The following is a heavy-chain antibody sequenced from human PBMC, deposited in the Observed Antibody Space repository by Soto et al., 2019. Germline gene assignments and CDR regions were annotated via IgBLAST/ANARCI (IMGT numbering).Heavy chain of an antibody. CDR3: ARRLKYQLFPFDY. CDR2: INHSGST. Sequence: QVQLQQWGAGLLKPSETLSLTCAVYGGSFSGYYWSWIRQPPGKGLEWIGEINHSGSTNYNPSLKSRVTISVDTSKNQFSLKLSSVTAADTAVYYCARRLKYQLFPFDYWGQGTLVTVSS. CDR1: GGSFSGYY. J-gene: IGHJ4*02. D-gene: IGHD2-2*01. V-gene: IGHV4-34*01.